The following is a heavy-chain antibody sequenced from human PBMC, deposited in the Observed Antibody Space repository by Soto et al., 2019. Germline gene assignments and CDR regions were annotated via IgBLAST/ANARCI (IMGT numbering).Heavy chain of an antibody. Sequence: ETLSLTCAVYGGSFSGYYWSWIRQPPGKGLEWIGEINHSGSTNYNPSLKSRVTISVDTSKNQFSLKLSSVTAADTAVYYCARGGRIVGVRGMDVWGQGTTVTVSS. V-gene: IGHV4-34*01. CDR2: INHSGST. J-gene: IGHJ6*02. D-gene: IGHD1-26*01. CDR3: ARGGRIVGVRGMDV. CDR1: GGSFSGYY.